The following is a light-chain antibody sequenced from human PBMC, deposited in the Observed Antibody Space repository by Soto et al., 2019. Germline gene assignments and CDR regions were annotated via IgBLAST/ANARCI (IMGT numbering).Light chain of an antibody. CDR2: AAS. V-gene: IGKV1-39*01. Sequence: DIQITQSPSSLSASVGDVVTINCRASQSISSYLNWYQQKPGKAPKFMIYAASSLQSGVPSRFSGSGSGTDCTLTISSLQPEDVATYYCQQSYSTPITLGQGTRLEI. J-gene: IGKJ5*01. CDR3: QQSYSTPIT. CDR1: QSISSY.